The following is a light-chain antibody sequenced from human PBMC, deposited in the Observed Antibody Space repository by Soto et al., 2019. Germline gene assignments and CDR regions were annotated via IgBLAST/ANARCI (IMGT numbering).Light chain of an antibody. V-gene: IGKV1-5*01. Sequence: DIQMTQSPSTLSASVGDRVTITCRASQNIDNWLAWYQQRPGKAPNLLIYAASTLETGVPSRFSGSGSGTEFTLTIRSLQPDDFATYYRQQFSSYSTFGQGTKVEIK. J-gene: IGKJ1*01. CDR1: QNIDNW. CDR3: QQFSSYST. CDR2: AAS.